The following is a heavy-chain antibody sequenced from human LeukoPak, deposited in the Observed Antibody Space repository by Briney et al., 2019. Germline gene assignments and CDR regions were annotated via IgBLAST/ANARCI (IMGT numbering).Heavy chain of an antibody. V-gene: IGHV3-53*01. J-gene: IGHJ4*02. Sequence: GGSLRLSCAASGFSVSNTYMAWVRRAPGKGLEWVSIVYSGGSTYYADSVKGRFTVSRGISENILSLQMNSLTVKDTAVYYCARRQSRGPIDYWGQGTLVTVSS. CDR2: VYSGGST. CDR1: GFSVSNTY. CDR3: ARRQSRGPIDY. D-gene: IGHD3-10*01.